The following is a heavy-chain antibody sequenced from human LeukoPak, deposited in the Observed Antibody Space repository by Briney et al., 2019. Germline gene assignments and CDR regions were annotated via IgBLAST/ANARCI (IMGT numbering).Heavy chain of an antibody. CDR2: ISGSGGST. J-gene: IGHJ3*02. Sequence: GGSLRLSCAASGFTFSSYAMSWVRQAPGKGLEWVSGISGSGGSTYYADSVKGRFTISRDNSKDTLYLQMNSLRAEDTAVYYCAKDGTYDFWSGYSIWGQGTMVTVSS. V-gene: IGHV3-23*01. CDR1: GFTFSSYA. D-gene: IGHD3-3*01. CDR3: AKDGTYDFWSGYSI.